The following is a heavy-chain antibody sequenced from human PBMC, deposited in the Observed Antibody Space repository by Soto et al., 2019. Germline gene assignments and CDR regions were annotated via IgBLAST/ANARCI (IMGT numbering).Heavy chain of an antibody. D-gene: IGHD6-13*01. CDR3: AKDSIIAAAAIGAYYYYGMDV. V-gene: IGHV3-23*01. CDR2: ISGSGGST. CDR1: GFTFSSYA. Sequence: GGSLRLSCAASGFTFSSYAMSWVRQAPGKGLEWVSAISGSGGSTYYADSVKGRFTISRDNSKNTLYLQMNSLRAEDTAVYYCAKDSIIAAAAIGAYYYYGMDVWGQGTTVTVSS. J-gene: IGHJ6*02.